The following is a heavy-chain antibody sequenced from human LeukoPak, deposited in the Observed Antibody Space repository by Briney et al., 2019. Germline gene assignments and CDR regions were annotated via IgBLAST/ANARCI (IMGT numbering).Heavy chain of an antibody. Sequence: WVRQAPGKGLEWVSAISGSGGSTYYADSVKGRFTISRDNSKNTLYLQMNSLRVEDTALYYCAKVILTRYYYDSWGQGALVTVSS. CDR2: ISGSGGST. J-gene: IGHJ5*01. D-gene: IGHD3-9*01. CDR3: AKVILTRYYYDS. V-gene: IGHV3-23*01.